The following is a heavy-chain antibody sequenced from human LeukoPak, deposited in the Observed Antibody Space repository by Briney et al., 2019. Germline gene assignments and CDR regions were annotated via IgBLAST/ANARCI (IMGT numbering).Heavy chain of an antibody. CDR2: ISGSGGST. V-gene: IGHV3-23*01. J-gene: IGHJ4*02. CDR1: GFTFSSYA. Sequence: GGSLRLSCAASGFTFSSYAMSWVRQAPGEGLEWVSAISGSGGSTYYADSVKGRFTISRDNSKNTLYLQMNSLRAEDTAVYYCAKRRDNSHNYYDSRGYGGPIDYWGQGTLVTVSS. D-gene: IGHD3-22*01. CDR3: AKRRDNSHNYYDSRGYGGPIDY.